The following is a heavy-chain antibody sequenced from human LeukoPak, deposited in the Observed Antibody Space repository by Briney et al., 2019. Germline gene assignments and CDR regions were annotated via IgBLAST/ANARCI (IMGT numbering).Heavy chain of an antibody. CDR2: IRSKAYGGTT. J-gene: IGHJ4*02. Sequence: GGSLRLSCTASGFTFGDYAMSWVRQALGKGLEWVGFIRSKAYGGTTEYAASVKGRFTISRDDSKSIAYLQMNSLKTEDTAVYYCTRAAYDFWSGYYTGMVGYYFDYWGQGTLVTVSS. CDR3: TRAAYDFWSGYYTGMVGYYFDY. V-gene: IGHV3-49*04. D-gene: IGHD3-3*01. CDR1: GFTFGDYA.